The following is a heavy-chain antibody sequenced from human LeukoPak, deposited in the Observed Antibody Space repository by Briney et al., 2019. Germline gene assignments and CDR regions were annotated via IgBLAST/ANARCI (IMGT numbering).Heavy chain of an antibody. V-gene: IGHV6-1*01. CDR1: GDTVSSNSAA. CDR2: TYCRSKWYY. J-gene: IGHJ3*01. CDR3: ARGFALDF. Sequence: SQTLSLTCDISGDTVSSNSAAWNWIRQSPSRGLEWLGRTYCRSKWYYDYAVSVKIRITISPDTSKNQFSLQLNSVTADDTAVYYCARGFALDFWGQGTMVTVSS.